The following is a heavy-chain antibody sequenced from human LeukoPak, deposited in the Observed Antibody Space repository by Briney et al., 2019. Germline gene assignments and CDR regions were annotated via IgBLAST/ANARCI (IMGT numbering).Heavy chain of an antibody. CDR2: IHHSGST. CDR1: GYSISSGNY. Sequence: SETLSLTCTVSGYSISSGNYWDWIRQPPGKGLEWIGSIHHSGSTYYNPSLKSRVTISVDTSKNQFSLKLSSVTAADTAVYYCAKRYCSSTTCYDDRGAFDYWGQGTLVTVSS. J-gene: IGHJ4*02. CDR3: AKRYCSSTTCYDDRGAFDY. D-gene: IGHD2-2*01. V-gene: IGHV4-38-2*02.